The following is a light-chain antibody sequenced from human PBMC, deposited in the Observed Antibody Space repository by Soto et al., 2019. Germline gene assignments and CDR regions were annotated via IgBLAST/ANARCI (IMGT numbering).Light chain of an antibody. Sequence: EVVLTQSPASLSVSPGESATLSCRASQTVSYNLDWYQQKPGQAPRLLIFGASTRATGVPARFSGSGSGTEFTLTISSLQSADFAVYYCQQYNYWPITFGQGTRLEMK. J-gene: IGKJ5*01. CDR2: GAS. CDR3: QQYNYWPIT. CDR1: QTVSYN. V-gene: IGKV3-15*01.